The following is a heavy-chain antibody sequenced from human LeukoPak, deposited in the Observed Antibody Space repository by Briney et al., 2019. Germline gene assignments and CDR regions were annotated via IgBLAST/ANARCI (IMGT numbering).Heavy chain of an antibody. CDR3: ARGVRGWYFFDY. V-gene: IGHV1-69*05. CDR1: GYTFTSYG. D-gene: IGHD6-19*01. Sequence: ASVKVSCKASGYTFTSYGISWVRQAPGQGLEWMGGTIPIFGTANYARKFQGRVTITTDESTSTAYMELSSLRSEDTAVYYCARGVRGWYFFDYWGQGTLVTVSS. J-gene: IGHJ4*02. CDR2: TIPIFGTA.